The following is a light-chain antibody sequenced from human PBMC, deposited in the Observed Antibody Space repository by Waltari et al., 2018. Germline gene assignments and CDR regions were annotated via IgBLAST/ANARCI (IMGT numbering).Light chain of an antibody. V-gene: IGLV2-14*01. J-gene: IGLJ2*01. CDR3: CSYTTSNTLV. CDR2: GVS. Sequence: QSAPTQPPSVSGSPGQSVTISCTGTSSDVGGYNYVSWYQQHPGKAPKLMIYGVSYRPSGVSDRFSGSKSGNTASLTISGLQAEDAADYYCCSYTTSNTLVFGGGTRLTVL. CDR1: SSDVGGYNY.